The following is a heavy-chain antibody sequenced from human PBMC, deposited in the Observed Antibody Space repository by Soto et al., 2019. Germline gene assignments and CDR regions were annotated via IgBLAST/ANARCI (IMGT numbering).Heavy chain of an antibody. V-gene: IGHV3-30-3*01. D-gene: IGHD1-1*01. CDR2: TSSNEGTK. CDR1: GFTSSSHS. J-gene: IGHJ4*02. Sequence: QPGGSLRLSCATSGFTSSSHSMHWFRQAPGKGLEWVAVTSSNEGTKLYADSVKGRFTISRDNSKNTLFLHMNSLRLEDTGIYYCAREVVTTQWYFDPWGQETLVTVSS. CDR3: AREVVTTQWYFDP.